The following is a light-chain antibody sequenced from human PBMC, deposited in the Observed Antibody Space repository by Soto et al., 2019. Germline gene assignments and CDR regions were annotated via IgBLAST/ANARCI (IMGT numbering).Light chain of an antibody. CDR1: SSDVGGYNY. J-gene: IGLJ3*02. V-gene: IGLV2-8*01. CDR2: EVN. Sequence: QSALTQPPSASGSPGQSVTISCTRTSSDVGGYNYVSWYQHHPGKAPKLMLYEVNTRPSGVPDRFSGSKSGNTASLTVSGLQAEDEADYYCSSYAGSNIYVVFGGGTKLTVL. CDR3: SSYAGSNIYVV.